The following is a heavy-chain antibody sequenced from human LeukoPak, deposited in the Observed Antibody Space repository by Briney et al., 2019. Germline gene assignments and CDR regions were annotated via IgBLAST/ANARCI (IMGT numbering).Heavy chain of an antibody. D-gene: IGHD2-15*01. CDR2: ISTSSSII. Sequence: PGGSLRLSCAASGFTCISYSMSWVRQAPGKGLEWVSYISTSSSIIYYADSVKGRFTISRDDAKNSVSLQMNSLRAEDTAVYYCIKDMGYCSGGICYRWFDSWGQGTLVTVSS. CDR1: GFTCISYS. J-gene: IGHJ5*01. V-gene: IGHV3-48*01. CDR3: IKDMGYCSGGICYRWFDS.